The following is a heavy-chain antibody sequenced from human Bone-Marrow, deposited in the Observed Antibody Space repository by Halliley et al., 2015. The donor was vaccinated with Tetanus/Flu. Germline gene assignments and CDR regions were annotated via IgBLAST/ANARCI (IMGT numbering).Heavy chain of an antibody. D-gene: IGHD6-13*01. J-gene: IGHJ4*02. V-gene: IGHV3-48*02. Sequence: ISSSGSNIYYADSVTGRFTVSRDNAKNSLYLHMNSLRDEDTAVYYCARDQGSSWAPRPNYFDYWGQGIRVTVSS. CDR3: ARDQGSSWAPRPNYFDY. CDR2: ISSSGSNI.